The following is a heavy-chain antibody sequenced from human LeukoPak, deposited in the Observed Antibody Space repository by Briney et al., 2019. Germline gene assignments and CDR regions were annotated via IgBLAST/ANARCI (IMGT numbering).Heavy chain of an antibody. Sequence: AGGSLRLSCAASGFTFDNYAMNWVRQVPGKGLEWISLISWNSGTIGYADSVKGRFTTSRDNANNFLYLQMNSLRAEDTALYYCARAYKDRSLAGKKEFFQHWGQGTLVTVSS. V-gene: IGHV3-9*01. J-gene: IGHJ1*01. CDR3: ARAYKDRSLAGKKEFFQH. D-gene: IGHD6-19*01. CDR1: GFTFDNYA. CDR2: ISWNSGTI.